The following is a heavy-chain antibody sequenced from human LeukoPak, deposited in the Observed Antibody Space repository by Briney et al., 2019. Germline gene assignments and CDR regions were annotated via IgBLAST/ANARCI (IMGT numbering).Heavy chain of an antibody. CDR2: INPYSGGT. CDR3: ARDRSGGSASVYY. CDR1: VYTFTGYY. V-gene: IGHV1-2*02. J-gene: IGHJ4*02. Sequence: ASVTVSFKSSVYTFTGYYIHWVRQTPGQGLEWMGWINPYSGGTNYAQKLQDRVTMTRDTSISTAYMELSRLRSDDSAMYYCARDRSGGSASVYYWGQGTLVTVSS. D-gene: IGHD6-13*01.